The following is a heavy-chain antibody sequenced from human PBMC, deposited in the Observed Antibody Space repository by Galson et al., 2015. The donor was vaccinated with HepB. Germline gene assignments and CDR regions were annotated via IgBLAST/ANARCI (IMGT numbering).Heavy chain of an antibody. J-gene: IGHJ5*02. V-gene: IGHV3-30*18. CDR2: ISYDGSNK. CDR1: GFTFSSYG. Sequence: SLRLSCAASGFTFSSYGVHWVRQAPGKGLEWVAVISYDGSNKYYADSVKGRFTISRDNSKNTLYLQMNSLRAEDTAVYYCAKPAPTHVLRFLEWSDNWFDPWGQGTLVTVSS. CDR3: AKPAPTHVLRFLEWSDNWFDP. D-gene: IGHD3-3*01.